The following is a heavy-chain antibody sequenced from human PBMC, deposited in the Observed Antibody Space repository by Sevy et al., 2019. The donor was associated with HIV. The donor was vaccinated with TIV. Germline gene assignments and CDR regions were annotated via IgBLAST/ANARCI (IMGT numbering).Heavy chain of an antibody. Sequence: GGSLRLSCAASGFTFSSYGMHWVRQAPGKGLEWVAVISYDGSNKYYADSVKGRFTISRDNSKNTLFLQMNSLRADDTAVYYCASAIDYDSSGYYYNFDYWGQGTLVTVSS. V-gene: IGHV3-30*03. CDR3: ASAIDYDSSGYYYNFDY. CDR2: ISYDGSNK. J-gene: IGHJ4*02. D-gene: IGHD3-22*01. CDR1: GFTFSSYG.